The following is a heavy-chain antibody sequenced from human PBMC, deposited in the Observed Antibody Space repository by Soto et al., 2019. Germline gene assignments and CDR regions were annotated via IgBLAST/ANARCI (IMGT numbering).Heavy chain of an antibody. Sequence: PVGSLRLSCAASGFTFSSYGMHWVRQAPGKGLEWVAVIWYDGSNKYYADSVKGRFTISRDNSKNTLYLQMNSLRAEDTAVYYCARDSVWQWLPIPSNRNYYYYCGMDVWGQGTTVTVSS. CDR2: IWYDGSNK. V-gene: IGHV3-33*01. D-gene: IGHD6-19*01. CDR3: ARDSVWQWLPIPSNRNYYYYCGMDV. CDR1: GFTFSSYG. J-gene: IGHJ6*02.